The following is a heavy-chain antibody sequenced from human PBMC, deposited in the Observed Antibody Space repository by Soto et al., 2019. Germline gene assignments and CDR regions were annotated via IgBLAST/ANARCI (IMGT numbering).Heavy chain of an antibody. CDR3: ARGRPPLGYYYYYMDV. Sequence: GGSLRLSCAASGFTFSDYYMSWIRQAPGKGLEWVSYISSSGSTIYYADSVKGRFTISRDNAKNSLYLQMNSLRAEDTAVYYCARGRPPLGYYYYYMDVWGKGTTVTVSS. V-gene: IGHV3-11*01. CDR1: GFTFSDYY. CDR2: ISSSGSTI. J-gene: IGHJ6*03. D-gene: IGHD6-13*01.